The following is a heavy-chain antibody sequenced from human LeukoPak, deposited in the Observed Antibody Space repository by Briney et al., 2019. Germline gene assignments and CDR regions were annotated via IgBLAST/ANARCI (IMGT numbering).Heavy chain of an antibody. Sequence: ASVKVSCKASGYSFVGYHMHWLRQAPEQGLEWMGRINPNSGGANYAQKFQGRVTMTRDTSISTAYMELSRLTSDDTAVYYCAPEYSSNWYHLDYWGQGTLVTVSS. V-gene: IGHV1-2*06. CDR1: GYSFVGYH. CDR3: APEYSSNWYHLDY. D-gene: IGHD6-13*01. J-gene: IGHJ4*02. CDR2: INPNSGGA.